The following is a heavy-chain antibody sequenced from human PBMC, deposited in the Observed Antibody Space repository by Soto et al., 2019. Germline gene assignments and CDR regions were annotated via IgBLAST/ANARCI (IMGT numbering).Heavy chain of an antibody. CDR3: ARMRDPY. CDR1: GFTFSDYW. V-gene: IGHV3-7*01. CDR2: IKEDGGQK. Sequence: PGGSLRLSCAASGFTFSDYWMYWVRQAPGKGLEWVASIKEDGGQKSYVDSVKGRFTISRDNSKNSLYLQMNSLRAEDTAVYYCARMRDPYWGQGTLVTVSS. J-gene: IGHJ4*02.